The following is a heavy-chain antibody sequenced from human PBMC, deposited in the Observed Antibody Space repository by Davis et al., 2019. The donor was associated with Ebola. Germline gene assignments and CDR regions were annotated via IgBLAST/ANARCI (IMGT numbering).Heavy chain of an antibody. CDR1: GFTFSSYG. CDR3: ARDETTVVTGWFDP. J-gene: IGHJ5*02. D-gene: IGHD4-23*01. V-gene: IGHV3-30*03. Sequence: GGSLRLSCAASGFTFSSYGMHWVRQAPGKGLEWVAVISYDGSNKYYADSVKGRFTISRDNSKNTLYLQMNSLRAEDTAVYYCARDETTVVTGWFDPWGQGTLVTVSS. CDR2: ISYDGSNK.